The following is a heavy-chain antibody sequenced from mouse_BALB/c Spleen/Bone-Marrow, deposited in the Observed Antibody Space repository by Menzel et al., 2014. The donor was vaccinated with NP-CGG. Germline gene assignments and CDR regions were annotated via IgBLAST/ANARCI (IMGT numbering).Heavy chain of an antibody. D-gene: IGHD1-1*01. J-gene: IGHJ2*01. CDR2: INPSNGRA. CDR3: AREMVFDITTVVATGGYYFDY. Sequence: VQLQQSGAELVKPGASLKLSCKASGYTFTSYWMHWVKQRPGQGLEWIGEINPSNGRANYNEKFKSKATLTVDKSSSTAYMQLSSLTSEDSAVHYCAREMVFDITTVVATGGYYFDYWGQGTTLTVSS. CDR1: GYTFTSYW. V-gene: IGHV1S81*02.